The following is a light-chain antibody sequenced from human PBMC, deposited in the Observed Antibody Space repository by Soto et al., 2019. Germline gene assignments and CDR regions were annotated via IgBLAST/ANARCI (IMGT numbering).Light chain of an antibody. CDR1: QTVISNY. Sequence: EIVLTQSPGTLSLSPEERATLSCRASQTVISNYLAWYQQKPGQAPRLLIYGASSRATGIPDRFSGSGSGTDFTLTISRLEPEDFAVYYCQQYGRSPPYTFGQGTKLVIK. CDR2: GAS. J-gene: IGKJ2*01. CDR3: QQYGRSPPYT. V-gene: IGKV3-20*01.